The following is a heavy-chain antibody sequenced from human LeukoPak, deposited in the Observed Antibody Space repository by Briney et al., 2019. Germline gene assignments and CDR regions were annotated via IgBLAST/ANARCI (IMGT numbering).Heavy chain of an antibody. CDR1: GFTFSSYS. V-gene: IGHV3-21*01. Sequence: GGSPRLSCAASGFTFSSYSMIWVRQAPGKGLEWVSSIGSSSSYIYYVDSVKGRFTISRDNAKNSLYLQMNSLRAEDTAVYYCAPFQDILTGYYLLDYWGQGTLSPSPQ. CDR3: APFQDILTGYYLLDY. D-gene: IGHD3-9*01. J-gene: IGHJ4*02. CDR2: IGSSSSYI.